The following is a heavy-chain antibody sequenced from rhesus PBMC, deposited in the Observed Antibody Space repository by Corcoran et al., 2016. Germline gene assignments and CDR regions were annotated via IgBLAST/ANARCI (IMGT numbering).Heavy chain of an antibody. CDR3: ARRARQYSNYVDY. J-gene: IGHJ4*01. V-gene: IGHV4-99*01. Sequence: QVQLQESGPGLVKPSETLSLPCAVSGYSISSGYYWGWIRQLPGKGLEYIGYISGSSGSTYYNPSLKSRVTISKDTSKNQFSLKLSSVTAADTAVYYCARRARQYSNYVDYWGQGVLVTVSS. CDR2: ISGSSGST. D-gene: IGHD4-23*01. CDR1: GYSISSGYY.